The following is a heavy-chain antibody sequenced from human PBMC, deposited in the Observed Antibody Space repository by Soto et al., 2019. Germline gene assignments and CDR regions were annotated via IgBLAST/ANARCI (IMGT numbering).Heavy chain of an antibody. CDR1: GYTSTSYA. CDR3: ARDRRDYYDSSGYYRDAFDI. CDR2: INAVIGTA. J-gene: IGHJ3*02. Sequence: GASVKVSCKASGYTSTSYAMHWVRQAPGQRLEWMGWINAVIGTAKYAQKFQGRVTITTDESTSTAYMELSSLRSEDTAVYYCARDRRDYYDSSGYYRDAFDIWGQGTMVTVSS. V-gene: IGHV1-3*01. D-gene: IGHD3-22*01.